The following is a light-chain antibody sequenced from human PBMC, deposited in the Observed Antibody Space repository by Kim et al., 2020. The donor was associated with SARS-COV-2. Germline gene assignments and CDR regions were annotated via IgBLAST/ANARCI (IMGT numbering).Light chain of an antibody. CDR3: NSRDSSGNHL. V-gene: IGLV3-19*01. CDR2: GKN. CDR1: SLRSYY. Sequence: VALGQTGRITCQGDSLRSYYASWYQQKPGQAPVLVIYGKNNRPSGIPDQFSGSSSGNTASLTITGAQAEDEADYYCNSRDSSGNHLLGGGTKVTVL. J-gene: IGLJ2*01.